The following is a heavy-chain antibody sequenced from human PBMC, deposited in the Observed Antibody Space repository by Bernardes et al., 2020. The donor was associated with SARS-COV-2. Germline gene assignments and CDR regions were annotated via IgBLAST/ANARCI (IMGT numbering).Heavy chain of an antibody. CDR1: GGSIGSSLYY. Sequence: SETLSLTFTVSGGSIGSSLYYWGWIRQPPGKGLEWIGSIYYSGTTFYSPSLKSRVTISIDTSMNQFSLKLTSVTAADTAVYYCARQRRVSTVIRDYFDYWGQGTLVTVSS. CDR3: ARQRRVSTVIRDYFDY. V-gene: IGHV4-39*01. J-gene: IGHJ4*02. D-gene: IGHD4-17*01. CDR2: IYYSGTT.